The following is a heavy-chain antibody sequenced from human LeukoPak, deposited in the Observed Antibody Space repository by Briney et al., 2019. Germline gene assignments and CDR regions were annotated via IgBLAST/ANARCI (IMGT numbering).Heavy chain of an antibody. CDR2: ISTDVSVT. Sequence: GGSLRLSCAASGFTFSSYWVHWVRQAPGKGLVWVSCISTDVSVTSYADSVKGRFTISRDNAKNTLYLQMNSLRVEDTAVYYCTREGLMGAADYWGQGSLVTVCS. D-gene: IGHD1-26*01. J-gene: IGHJ4*02. CDR1: GFTFSSYW. CDR3: TREGLMGAADY. V-gene: IGHV3-74*01.